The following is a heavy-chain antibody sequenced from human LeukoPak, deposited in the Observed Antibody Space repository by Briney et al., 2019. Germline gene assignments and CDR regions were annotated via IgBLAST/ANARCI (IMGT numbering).Heavy chain of an antibody. CDR3: AKDRYGGFRFDY. CDR1: GFTFSSYG. J-gene: IGHJ4*02. CDR2: ISYDGSNK. V-gene: IGHV3-30*18. Sequence: GRSLRLSCAASGFTFSSYGMHWVRQAPGKGLEWVAVISYDGSNKYYADSAKGRFTISRDNSKNTLYLQMNSLRAEDTAVYYCAKDRYGGFRFDYWGQGILVTVSS. D-gene: IGHD1-26*01.